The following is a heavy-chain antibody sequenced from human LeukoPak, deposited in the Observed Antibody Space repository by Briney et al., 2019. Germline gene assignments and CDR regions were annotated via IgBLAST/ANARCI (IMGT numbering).Heavy chain of an antibody. D-gene: IGHD2-2*01. CDR1: GFTFSSYG. CDR3: AKDSSTSCHD. V-gene: IGHV3-30*18. Sequence: GGSLRLSCAASGFTFSSYGMHWVRQAPGKGLEWVAVISYDGSNKYYADSVKGRFTISRDNSKNTLYLQMNSLRAEDTAVYYCAKDSSTSCHDWGQGTLVTVSS. J-gene: IGHJ4*02. CDR2: ISYDGSNK.